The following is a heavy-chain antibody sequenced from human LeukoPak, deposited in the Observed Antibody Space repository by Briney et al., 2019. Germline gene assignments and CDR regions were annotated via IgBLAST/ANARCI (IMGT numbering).Heavy chain of an antibody. Sequence: ASVKVSCKASGYTFSNFDLNWVRQATGQGPEWVGYMNPNSGYTAYAQKFQGRVTITRDTSMSTLYMELSSLRSEDTAVYYCARAWELRPDYWGQGTLVTVSS. D-gene: IGHD1-26*01. V-gene: IGHV1-8*03. J-gene: IGHJ4*02. CDR2: MNPNSGYT. CDR3: ARAWELRPDY. CDR1: GYTFSNFD.